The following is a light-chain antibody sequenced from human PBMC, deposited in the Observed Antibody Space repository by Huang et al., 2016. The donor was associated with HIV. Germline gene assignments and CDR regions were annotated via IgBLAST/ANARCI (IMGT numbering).Light chain of an antibody. CDR2: DAS. CDR1: QSVSSY. J-gene: IGKJ3*01. CDR3: QQRSNWPVT. Sequence: EIVLTQSPATLSLSPGERATLSCRASQSVSSYLAWYQQQPGQAPRLLMYDASISASGIPARFSGSGAGTDFTLTISSLEPEDFAVYYCQQRSNWPVTFGPGTKVDIK. V-gene: IGKV3-11*01.